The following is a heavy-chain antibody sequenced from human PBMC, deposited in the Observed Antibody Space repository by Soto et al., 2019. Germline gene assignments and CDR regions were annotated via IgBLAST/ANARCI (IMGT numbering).Heavy chain of an antibody. CDR2: IWYDGSKK. D-gene: IGHD2-15*01. J-gene: IGHJ6*02. CDR1: GFTFNTYG. CDR3: ARIDCTGGSCRPYAYYDMDV. Sequence: QVQLVESGGGVVQPGRSLRLSCAASGFTFNTYGMHWVRQAPGKGLEWVAVIWYDGSKKYYADSVKGRFTISRDNSKNTMYLQMKSLRAEDTAVYYCARIDCTGGSCRPYAYYDMDVWGQGTTVTVS. V-gene: IGHV3-33*01.